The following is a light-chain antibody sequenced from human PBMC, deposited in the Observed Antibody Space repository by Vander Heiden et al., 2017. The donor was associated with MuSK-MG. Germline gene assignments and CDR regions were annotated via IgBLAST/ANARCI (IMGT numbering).Light chain of an antibody. J-gene: IGKJ2*01. CDR1: QSVTGSY. Sequence: EIVLTQSPGTLSLSPGDTATLSCRASQSVTGSYLDWYQQKPGQAPRLLIFAASSRATGIPDRFSASGSGTDFTLTMSSLEHEDFAVYYCQQDTSSHTFGQGTKLEIE. V-gene: IGKV3-20*01. CDR2: AAS. CDR3: QQDTSSHT.